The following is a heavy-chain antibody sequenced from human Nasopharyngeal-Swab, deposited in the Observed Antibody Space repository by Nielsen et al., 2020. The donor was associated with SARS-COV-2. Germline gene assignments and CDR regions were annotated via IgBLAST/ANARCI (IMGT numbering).Heavy chain of an antibody. CDR2: INAGNGNT. Sequence: SATVSSQASGYTFTSYPLHLVRQAPGQRLEWMGWINAGNGNTKYSQKFQGRVTITRDTSASTAYMELSSLRSEDTAVYYCARRMSYYYGMDVWGQGTTVTVSS. CDR3: ARRMSYYYGMDV. CDR1: GYTFTSYP. V-gene: IGHV1-3*01. J-gene: IGHJ6*02. D-gene: IGHD2/OR15-2a*01.